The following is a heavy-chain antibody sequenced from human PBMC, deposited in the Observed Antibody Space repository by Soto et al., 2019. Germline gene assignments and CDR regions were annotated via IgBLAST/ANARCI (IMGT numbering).Heavy chain of an antibody. V-gene: IGHV3-64D*06. D-gene: IGHD4-17*01. J-gene: IGHJ4*02. CDR1: VLTFRTFS. Sequence: GARRVSRSDKVLTFRTFSMHGLRQAPGKGLEYVSGISSNGDSTYYADSVKGRFTISRDNSKNTLYLQMSSLRAVDTAVYYCVHPRYTVQIPPGWGQGTVVPVS. CDR2: ISSNGDST. CDR3: VHPRYTVQIPPG.